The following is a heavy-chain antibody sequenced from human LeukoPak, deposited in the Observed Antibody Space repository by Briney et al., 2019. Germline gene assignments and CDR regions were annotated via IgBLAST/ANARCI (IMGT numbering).Heavy chain of an antibody. Sequence: GGSLRLSCAASGFTFSSYSVNWVRQAPGKGLEWVSYISSSSSTIYYADSVKGRFTISRGNAKNSLYLQMNSLRAEDTAVYYCARGACSSTSCVPDYWGQGTLVTVSS. CDR1: GFTFSSYS. J-gene: IGHJ4*02. CDR2: ISSSSSTI. V-gene: IGHV3-48*01. CDR3: ARGACSSTSCVPDY. D-gene: IGHD2-2*01.